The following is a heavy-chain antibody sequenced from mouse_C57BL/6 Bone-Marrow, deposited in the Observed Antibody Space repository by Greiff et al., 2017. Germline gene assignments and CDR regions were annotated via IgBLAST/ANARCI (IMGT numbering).Heavy chain of an antibody. V-gene: IGHV1-7*01. CDR2: INPSSGYT. CDR1: GYTFTSYW. J-gene: IGHJ1*03. CDR3: AIEPLWYFDV. Sequence: VQLQQSGAELAKPGASVKLSCKASGYTFTSYWMHWVKQRPGQGLEWIGNINPSSGYTKSNQKFKDKATLTADKSSSTAYMQLSSLTYEDSAVDYYAIEPLWYFDVWGTGTTVTVAS.